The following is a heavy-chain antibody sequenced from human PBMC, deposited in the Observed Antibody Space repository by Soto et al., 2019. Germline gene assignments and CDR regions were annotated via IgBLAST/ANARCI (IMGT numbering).Heavy chain of an antibody. V-gene: IGHV4-59*08. CDR2: IYYSGST. Sequence: KGLEWIGYIYYSGSTNYNPSLKSRVTISVDTSKNQFSLKLSSVTAADTAVYFCARTNTENCDYLYVMDFRGNGST. J-gene: IGHJ6*03. CDR3: ARTNTENCDYLYVMDF. D-gene: IGHD2-2*02.